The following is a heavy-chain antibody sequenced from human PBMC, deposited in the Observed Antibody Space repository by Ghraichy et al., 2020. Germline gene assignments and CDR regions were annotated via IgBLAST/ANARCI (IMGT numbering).Heavy chain of an antibody. CDR1: GFTFNNNA. Sequence: GGSPRLSCAASGFTFNNNAMNWVRQAPGKGLEWVSGISSYGATNYADSVKGRFTISRDNSNSTMYLQMNSLRSEDTAVYYCTKDVLPHSTGDWFDPWGQGTLVTVSS. D-gene: IGHD2-2*01. CDR3: TKDVLPHSTGDWFDP. V-gene: IGHV3-23*01. CDR2: ISSYGAT. J-gene: IGHJ5*02.